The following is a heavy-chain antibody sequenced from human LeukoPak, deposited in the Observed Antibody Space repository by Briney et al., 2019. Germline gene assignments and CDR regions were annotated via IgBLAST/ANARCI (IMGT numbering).Heavy chain of an antibody. CDR2: ISSSSSYI. Sequence: GGSLRLSCAASGFTFSSYSMNWVRQAPGKGLEWVSSISSSSSYIYYADSVKGRFTISRDNAKNSLYLQMNSLRAEDTAVYYCAKTSSGSYYSPFDYWGQGTLVTVSS. CDR3: AKTSSGSYYSPFDY. V-gene: IGHV3-21*04. D-gene: IGHD3-10*01. J-gene: IGHJ4*02. CDR1: GFTFSSYS.